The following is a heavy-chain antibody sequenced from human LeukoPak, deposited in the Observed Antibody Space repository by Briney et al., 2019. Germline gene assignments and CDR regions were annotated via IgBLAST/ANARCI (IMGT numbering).Heavy chain of an antibody. CDR3: VRPGYWYIDI. CDR1: GGSIRTSSYY. V-gene: IGHV4-39*01. Sequence: PSDTLSLTCTGAGGSIRTSSYYWGWIRQPPGKGLEWIGSIYYTGSTYYSPSLKSRVTISKDTSKNQFSLRLTSVTAADTAVYYCVRPGYWYIDIWGRGTLVSVSS. CDR2: IYYTGST. J-gene: IGHJ2*01. D-gene: IGHD2-8*02.